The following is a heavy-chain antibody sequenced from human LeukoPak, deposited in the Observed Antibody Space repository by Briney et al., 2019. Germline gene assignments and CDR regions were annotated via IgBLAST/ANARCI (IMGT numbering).Heavy chain of an antibody. D-gene: IGHD5-18*01. Sequence: ASVKVSCKASGGTFSSYAISWVRQAPGQGLEWMGGIIPILGTANYAQKFQGRVTITADESTSTAYMELSSLRSEDTAVYYCARAGDTAMVTLDYWGQGTLVTVSS. J-gene: IGHJ4*02. CDR1: GGTFSSYA. CDR3: ARAGDTAMVTLDY. V-gene: IGHV1-69*13. CDR2: IIPILGTA.